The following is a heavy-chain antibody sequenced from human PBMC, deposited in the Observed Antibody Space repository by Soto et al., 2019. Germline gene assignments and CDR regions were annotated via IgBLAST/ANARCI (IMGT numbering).Heavy chain of an antibody. Sequence: GGSLRLSCASSGVTFDDYAMHWVRQAPGKGLEWVSGISWNSGSIGYADSVKGRFTISRDNAKNSLYLQMNSLRAEDTALYYCAKDMGGGYDSIDYWGQGTLVTVSS. J-gene: IGHJ4*02. CDR3: AKDMGGGYDSIDY. V-gene: IGHV3-9*01. D-gene: IGHD5-12*01. CDR2: ISWNSGSI. CDR1: GVTFDDYA.